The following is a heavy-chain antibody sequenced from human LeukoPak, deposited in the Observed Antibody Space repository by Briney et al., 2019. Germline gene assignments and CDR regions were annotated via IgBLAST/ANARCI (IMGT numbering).Heavy chain of an antibody. CDR3: ARGPPGYSLVSHDAFDI. Sequence: GSLRLSCAGSGFNFWSFWMRWGRPAPGKGVGVVPGFSGSGVSTYYADSVKGRFTVSRDNSKNTLYLQMSSLRAEDTAVYYCARGPPGYSLVSHDAFDIWGQGTMVTVSS. CDR2: FSGSGVST. CDR1: GFNFWSFW. V-gene: IGHV3-23*01. J-gene: IGHJ3*02. D-gene: IGHD2-21*01.